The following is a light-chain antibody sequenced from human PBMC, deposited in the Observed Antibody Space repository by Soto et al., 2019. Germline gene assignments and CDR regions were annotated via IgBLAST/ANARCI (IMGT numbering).Light chain of an antibody. CDR2: YDS. J-gene: IGLJ2*01. Sequence: SYELTQPPSVSVAPGETARITCGGNNIGRKSVHWYHQKPGQAPVLVIYYDSDRPSGIPELFSGANSGNTAILTISRVEGGDEASHYCQVSVSNSDHSLFFGGTK. CDR1: NIGRKS. CDR3: QVSVSNSDHSL. V-gene: IGLV3-21*04.